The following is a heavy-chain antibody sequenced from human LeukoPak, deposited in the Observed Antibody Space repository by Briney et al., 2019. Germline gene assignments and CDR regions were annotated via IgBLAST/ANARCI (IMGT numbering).Heavy chain of an antibody. D-gene: IGHD6-19*01. J-gene: IGHJ4*02. V-gene: IGHV3-48*04. CDR3: AKAGGYSSGWQLDY. CDR1: GFTFSNYS. Sequence: GGSLRLSCAASGFTFSNYSMNWVRQAPGKGLEWVSYIRSSSSNKYYADSVKGRFTVSRDNAKNSLYLQMNSLRAEDTAVYYCAKAGGYSSGWQLDYWGQGTLVTVSS. CDR2: IRSSSSNK.